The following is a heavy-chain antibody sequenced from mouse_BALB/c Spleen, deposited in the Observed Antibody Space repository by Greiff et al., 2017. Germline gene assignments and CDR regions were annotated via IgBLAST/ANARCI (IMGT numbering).Heavy chain of an antibody. CDR1: GYTFTSYW. CDR3: TREYGNYRDY. D-gene: IGHD2-10*02. V-gene: IGHV1-69*02. J-gene: IGHJ4*01. Sequence: VQLQQPGAELVRPGASVKLSCKASGYTFTSYWINWVKQRPGQGLEWIGNIYPSDSYTNYNQKFKDKATLTVDKSSSTAYMQLSSPTSEDSAVYYCTREYGNYRDYWGQGTSVTVSS. CDR2: IYPSDSYT.